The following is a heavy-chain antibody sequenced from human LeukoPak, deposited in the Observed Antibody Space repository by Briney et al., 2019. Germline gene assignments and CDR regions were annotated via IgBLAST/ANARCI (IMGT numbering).Heavy chain of an antibody. D-gene: IGHD3-16*01. CDR2: IYYSGST. CDR1: GGSISSSSYY. J-gene: IGHJ4*02. Sequence: SETLSLTCTVSGGSISSSSYYWGWIRQPPGKGLEWIGSIYYSGSTYYNPSLKSRVTISVDTSKNQFSLKLSSVTAADTAVYYCAREGGYFDYWGQGTLVTVSS. V-gene: IGHV4-39*07. CDR3: AREGGYFDY.